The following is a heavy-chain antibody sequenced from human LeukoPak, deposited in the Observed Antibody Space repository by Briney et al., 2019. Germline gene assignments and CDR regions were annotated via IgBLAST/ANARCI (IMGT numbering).Heavy chain of an antibody. D-gene: IGHD3-10*01. CDR3: ARGVWFGVDY. V-gene: IGHV4-59*01. J-gene: IGHJ4*02. CDR2: IYYSGST. CDR1: GGSLSSYY. Sequence: SETLSLTCTVSGGSLSSYYWSWIRQPPGKGLEWIGYIYYSGSTNYNPSLKSRVTISVDTSKNQFSLKLSSVTAADTAVYYCARGVWFGVDYWGQGTLVTVSS.